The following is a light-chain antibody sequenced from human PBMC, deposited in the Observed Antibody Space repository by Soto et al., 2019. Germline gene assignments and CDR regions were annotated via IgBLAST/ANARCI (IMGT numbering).Light chain of an antibody. CDR1: QGISSW. J-gene: IGKJ3*01. Sequence: DIQMTQSPSTLSASVGDRVTITCRSSQGISSWLAWYQQKPGKAPKLLIYDASSLESGVPSRFSGSGSGTEFTLTISSLQPDDFATYYCQQYNSYVTFGPGTKVDIK. CDR2: DAS. CDR3: QQYNSYVT. V-gene: IGKV1-5*01.